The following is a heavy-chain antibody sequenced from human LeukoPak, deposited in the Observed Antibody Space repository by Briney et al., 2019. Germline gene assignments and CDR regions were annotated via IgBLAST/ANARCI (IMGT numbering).Heavy chain of an antibody. Sequence: PGGSLRLSCAASGFTFSSYSMNWVRQAPGKGLEWVSYISSSSSTIYYADSVKGRFTISRDNAKNSLYLQMNSLRAEDTAVYYCARGENFEYSSSWVFDYWGQGTLVTVSS. D-gene: IGHD6-6*01. CDR3: ARGENFEYSSSWVFDY. J-gene: IGHJ4*02. CDR1: GFTFSSYS. V-gene: IGHV3-48*01. CDR2: ISSSSSTI.